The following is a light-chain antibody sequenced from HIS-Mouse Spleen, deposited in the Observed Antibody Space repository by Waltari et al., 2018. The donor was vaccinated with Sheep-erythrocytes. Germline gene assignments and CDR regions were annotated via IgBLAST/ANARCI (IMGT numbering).Light chain of an antibody. Sequence: QSALTQPASVSGSPGQSIPISCTGTRSDVGVYNYVSWYHQHPGKAPKLMIYEVTNRPSGVSNRFSGSKSGNTASLTISGLQAEDEADYYCSSYTSSSTQVFGGGTKLTVL. CDR2: EVT. CDR1: RSDVGVYNY. J-gene: IGLJ2*01. V-gene: IGLV2-14*01. CDR3: SSYTSSSTQV.